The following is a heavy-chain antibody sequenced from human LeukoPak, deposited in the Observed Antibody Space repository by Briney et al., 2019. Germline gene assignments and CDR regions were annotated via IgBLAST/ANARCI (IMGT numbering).Heavy chain of an antibody. J-gene: IGHJ4*02. CDR3: ARDYYYDSSGYYDY. V-gene: IGHV3-30-3*01. CDR1: GFTFSSYA. Sequence: GGSLRLSCAASGFTFSSYAMHWVRQAPGKGLEWEAVISYDGSNKYYADSVKGRFTISRDNSKNTLYLQMNSLRAEDTAVYYCARDYYYDSSGYYDYWGQGTLVTVSS. D-gene: IGHD3-22*01. CDR2: ISYDGSNK.